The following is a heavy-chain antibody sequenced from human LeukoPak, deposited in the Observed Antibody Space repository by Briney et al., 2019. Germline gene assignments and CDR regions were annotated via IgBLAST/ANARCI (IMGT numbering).Heavy chain of an antibody. CDR2: ISYDGSNK. CDR1: RFTFSSYA. J-gene: IGHJ6*02. Sequence: PGRSLRLSCAASRFTFSSYAMHWVSQARGKGLEWVAVISYDGSNKYYADSVKGRFTISRDNSKNTLHLQMNSLRAEDTAVHYCARHLDVWGQGTTVTVSS. V-gene: IGHV3-30-3*01. D-gene: IGHD3-3*02. CDR3: ARHLDV.